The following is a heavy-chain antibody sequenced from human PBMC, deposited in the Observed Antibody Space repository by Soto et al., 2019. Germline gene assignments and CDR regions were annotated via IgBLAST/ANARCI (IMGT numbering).Heavy chain of an antibody. CDR3: ARDVWGTAAAGSYYFDY. J-gene: IGHJ4*02. V-gene: IGHV1-18*01. Sequence: QVQLMQSGAEVKKPGASVRVSCKTSGYSFSNYGDAWVRQAPGQGLEWMGWISGYNENTNSAQHLQDRITMTTDTFMSTAYMELRSLRSDDTAIYYCARDVWGTAAAGSYYFDYWGQGTVVTVSS. D-gene: IGHD6-25*01. CDR1: GYSFSNYG. CDR2: ISGYNENT.